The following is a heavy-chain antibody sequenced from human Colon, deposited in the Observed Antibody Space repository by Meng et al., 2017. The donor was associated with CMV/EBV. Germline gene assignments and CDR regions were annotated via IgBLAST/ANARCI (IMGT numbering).Heavy chain of an antibody. CDR1: GFIFSDRY. Sequence: GGSLRLSCVASGFIFSDRYMEWVRQAPGKGLVWVGRITNKPNIYATQYAASVKGRFTISRDDSRNSLYLQMSRLRIEDSAVYFCTSGSGSYYGMDVWGRGTTVTVSS. D-gene: IGHD3-10*01. J-gene: IGHJ6*02. V-gene: IGHV3-72*01. CDR3: TSGSGSYYGMDV. CDR2: ITNKPNIYAT.